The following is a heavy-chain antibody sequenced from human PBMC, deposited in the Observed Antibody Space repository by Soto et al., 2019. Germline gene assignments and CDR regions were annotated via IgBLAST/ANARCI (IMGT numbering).Heavy chain of an antibody. CDR2: ISYDGSNK. CDR1: GFTFSSYG. D-gene: IGHD6-25*01. CDR3: AKNIAASYYYFMDV. Sequence: GGSLRLSCAASGFTFSSYGMHWVRQAPGKGLEWVAVISYDGSNKYYADSVKGRFTITRDNSKNTRYVQMNSLRAEDTAVYYCAKNIAASYYYFMDVWGKGTTVTVSS. J-gene: IGHJ6*03. V-gene: IGHV3-30*18.